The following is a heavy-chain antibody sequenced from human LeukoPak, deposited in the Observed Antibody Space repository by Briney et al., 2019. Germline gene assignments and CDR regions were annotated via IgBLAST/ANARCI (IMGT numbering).Heavy chain of an antibody. D-gene: IGHD3-22*01. Sequence: ASVTVSFTASGYTFTIYGISWVRQAPGQGLEWMGWISAYNGNTNYAQKLQGRVTMTTDTSTSTAYMELRSLRSVDTAVYSFERAHGTYYYDSSGSGGHDYWGQGTLVTVSS. J-gene: IGHJ4*02. CDR3: ERAHGTYYYDSSGSGGHDY. CDR2: ISAYNGNT. CDR1: GYTFTIYG. V-gene: IGHV1-18*01.